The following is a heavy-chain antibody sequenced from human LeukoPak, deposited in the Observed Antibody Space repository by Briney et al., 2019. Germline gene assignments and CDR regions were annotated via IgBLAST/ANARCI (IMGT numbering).Heavy chain of an antibody. CDR2: IYYSGST. CDR3: ATEYSSGWYGY. CDR1: GGSISSYY. Sequence: KASETLSLTCTVSGGSISSYYWSWIRQPPGKGLEWIGYIYYSGSTNYNPSLKSRVTISVDTSKNQFSLKLSSVTAADTAVYYCATEYSSGWYGYWGQGTLVTVSS. D-gene: IGHD6-19*01. J-gene: IGHJ4*02. V-gene: IGHV4-59*08.